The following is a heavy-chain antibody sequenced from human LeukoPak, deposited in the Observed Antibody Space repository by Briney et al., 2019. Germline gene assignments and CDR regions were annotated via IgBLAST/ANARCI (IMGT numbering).Heavy chain of an antibody. Sequence: RSGGSLRLSCAAPGFTFDDYGMSWVRHAPGKGLEWVSGINWNGGSTVYTDSVKGRFTISRDNAKNSLYLQMNSLRAEDTALYYCARAYGYCSSTSCYNAFDIWGQGTVVTVSS. CDR3: ARAYGYCSSTSCYNAFDI. D-gene: IGHD2-2*02. CDR1: GFTFDDYG. J-gene: IGHJ3*02. V-gene: IGHV3-20*04. CDR2: INWNGGST.